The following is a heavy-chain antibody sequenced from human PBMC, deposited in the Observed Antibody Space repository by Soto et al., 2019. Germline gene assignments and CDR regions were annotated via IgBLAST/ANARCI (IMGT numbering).Heavy chain of an antibody. D-gene: IGHD6-6*01. CDR3: ARDGERVAALAYFDY. Sequence: ASVKVSSTASGYTFTSYGISWVRQAPGQGLEWMGWISAYNGNTNYAQKLRGRVTMTTDTSTSTAYMELRSLRSDDTAVYYCARDGERVAALAYFDYWGQGTLVTVSS. CDR1: GYTFTSYG. CDR2: ISAYNGNT. V-gene: IGHV1-18*01. J-gene: IGHJ4*02.